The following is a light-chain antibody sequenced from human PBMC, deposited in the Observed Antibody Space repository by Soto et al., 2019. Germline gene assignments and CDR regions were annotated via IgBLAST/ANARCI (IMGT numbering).Light chain of an antibody. CDR1: RSNIGADYD. J-gene: IGLJ1*01. Sequence: QSVLTQPPSVSGAPGQRVTISCTGSRSNIGADYDVHWYKQLPGTAPKLLIYGDINRPSGVPDRFTGSKSGTPASLAITGLQAEDEAVYYCQSYDSSLFYVFGTGTKVTVL. CDR3: QSYDSSLFYV. CDR2: GDI. V-gene: IGLV1-40*01.